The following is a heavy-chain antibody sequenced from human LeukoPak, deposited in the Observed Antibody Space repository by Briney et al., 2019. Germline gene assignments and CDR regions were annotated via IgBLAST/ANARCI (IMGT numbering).Heavy chain of an antibody. V-gene: IGHV1-69*05. CDR1: GGTFSSYA. D-gene: IGHD4-17*01. CDR3: AVTVTTKNYYYYYYMDV. Sequence: SVKVSCKASGGTFSSYAISWVRQAPGQGLEWMARIIPIFGTANYAQKFQGRVTITTDESTSTAYMELSSLRSEDTAVYYCAVTVTTKNYYYYYYMDVWGKGTTVTVSS. CDR2: IIPIFGTA. J-gene: IGHJ6*03.